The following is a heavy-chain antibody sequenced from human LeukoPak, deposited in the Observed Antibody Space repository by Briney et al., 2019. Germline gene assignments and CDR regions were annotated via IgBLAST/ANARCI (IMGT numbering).Heavy chain of an antibody. V-gene: IGHV3-74*01. Sequence: QPGGSLRLSCAASGFTFSSYWMHWVRQAPGKGLVWVSRINSDGSSTSYADSVKGRFTISRDNAKNTLYLQMNSLRAEDTAVYYCAREVTASGVPFVRGMDVWGQGTTVTVSS. CDR2: INSDGSST. D-gene: IGHD1-14*01. CDR3: AREVTASGVPFVRGMDV. CDR1: GFTFSSYW. J-gene: IGHJ6*02.